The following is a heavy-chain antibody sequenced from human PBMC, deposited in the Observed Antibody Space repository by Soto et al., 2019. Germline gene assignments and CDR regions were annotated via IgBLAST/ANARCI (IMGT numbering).Heavy chain of an antibody. CDR3: ARERDCSRTSCYRYSLDS. CDR2: IWYDGSNK. CDR1: GFTFSSHV. D-gene: IGHD2-2*01. J-gene: IGHJ5*01. V-gene: IGHV3-33*01. Sequence: PGGSLRLSCAASGFTFSSHVMHWVRQAPGKGLEWVALIWYDGSNKYYADPVKGRFTISRDNSKNTLYLQMSSLRAEDTAVYFCARERDCSRTSCYRYSLDSWGQGTLVTVSS.